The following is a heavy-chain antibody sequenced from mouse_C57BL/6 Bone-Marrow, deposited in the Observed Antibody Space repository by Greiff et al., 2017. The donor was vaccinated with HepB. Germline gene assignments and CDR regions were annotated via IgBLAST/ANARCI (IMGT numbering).Heavy chain of an antibody. CDR1: GYSITSGYY. CDR2: ISYDGSN. D-gene: IGHD1-1*01. V-gene: IGHV3-6*01. J-gene: IGHJ2*01. Sequence: EVKLMESGPGLVKPSQSLSLTCSVTGYSITSGYYWNWIRQFPGNKLEWMGYISYDGSNNYNPSLKNRISITRDTSKNQFFLKLNSVTTEDTATYYCARDYYGRPYYFDYWGQGTTLTVSS. CDR3: ARDYYGRPYYFDY.